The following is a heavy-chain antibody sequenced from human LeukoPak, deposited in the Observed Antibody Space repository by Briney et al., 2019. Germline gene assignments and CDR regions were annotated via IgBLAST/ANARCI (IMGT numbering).Heavy chain of an antibody. CDR1: GFTFSTNV. D-gene: IGHD3-10*01. V-gene: IGHV3-64D*09. CDR3: VKGNTLIRGAFDS. CDR2: IDGNGGGT. J-gene: IGHJ4*02. Sequence: GGSPRLSCSASGFTFSTNVLLWVRQAPGKGLEYVSAIDGNGGGTYYADSMRGRFTISRDNSKNTLYLQMSSLRPEDTAVYYCVKGNTLIRGAFDSWGQGTLVTVSS.